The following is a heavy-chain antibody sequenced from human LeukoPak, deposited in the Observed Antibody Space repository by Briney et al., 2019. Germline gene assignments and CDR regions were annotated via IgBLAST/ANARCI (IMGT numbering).Heavy chain of an antibody. CDR3: ARDQYSSTWYRGAFDV. CDR1: GFTFTTSW. Sequence: GGSLRLSCAAPGFTFTTSWMHWFRQAPGKGLVWVSRNESDGTSTTYADSVKGRFTISRDNAKNTLYLQMNSLRAEDTAVYYCARDQYSSTWYRGAFDVRGQGTMVSVSS. V-gene: IGHV3-74*01. J-gene: IGHJ3*01. D-gene: IGHD6-13*01. CDR2: NESDGTST.